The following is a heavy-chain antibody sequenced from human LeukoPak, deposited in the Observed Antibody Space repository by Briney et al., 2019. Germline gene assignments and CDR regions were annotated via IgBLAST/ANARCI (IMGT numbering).Heavy chain of an antibody. CDR3: TRLRVVTAIGEDY. D-gene: IGHD2-21*02. CDR2: MNPNSGNT. CDR1: GYTFTSYD. V-gene: IGHV1-8*03. Sequence: ASVKVSCKASGYTFTSYDINWVRQATGQGLEWMGWMNPNSGNTGYAQKFQGRVTITRNTSISTAYMELSSLRSEDTAVYYCTRLRVVTAIGEDYWGQRTLVTVSS. J-gene: IGHJ4*02.